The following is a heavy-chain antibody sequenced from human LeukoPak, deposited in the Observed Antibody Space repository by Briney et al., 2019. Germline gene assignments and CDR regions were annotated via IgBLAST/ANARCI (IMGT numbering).Heavy chain of an antibody. V-gene: IGHV3-23*01. CDR1: GFTFSSYG. J-gene: IGHJ4*02. Sequence: PGGSLRLSCAASGFTFSSYGMSWVRQAPGKGLEWVSAISGSGGSTYYADSVKGRFTISRDTSKNMVFLQMNSLRVEDTAVYYCARGIDYWGRGTLVTVSS. CDR2: ISGSGGST. CDR3: ARGIDY.